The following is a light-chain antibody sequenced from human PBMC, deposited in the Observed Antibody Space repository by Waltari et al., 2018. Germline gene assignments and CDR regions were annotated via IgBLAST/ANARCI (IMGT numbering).Light chain of an antibody. CDR1: QSLVRSDGNTY. CDR3: MQGTHWPYT. J-gene: IGKJ2*01. Sequence: SISCKSSQSLVRSDGNTYLQWFQQRPGQSPRRLIYKVSTRESGVPDRFSGSGSGTDFTLKISRVEAEDVGVYYCMQGTHWPYTFGQGTKLDIK. CDR2: KVS. V-gene: IGKV2-30*02.